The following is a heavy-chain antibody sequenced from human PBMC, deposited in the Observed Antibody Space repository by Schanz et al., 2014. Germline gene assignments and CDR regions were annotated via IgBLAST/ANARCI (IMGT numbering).Heavy chain of an antibody. D-gene: IGHD2-8*01. CDR1: GFIFNDYY. CDR3: AVPGGISGVNV. CDR2: ISRDGTTS. Sequence: QVQLVESGGGVVQPGRSLRLSCAASGFIFNDYYMNWIRQAPGKGLEWLSYISRDGTTSYYADSVKGRFTISRDNAKNSLYLEMTSLRGEDTAVYYCAVPGGISGVNVWGQGTTVTVSS. J-gene: IGHJ6*02. V-gene: IGHV3-11*01.